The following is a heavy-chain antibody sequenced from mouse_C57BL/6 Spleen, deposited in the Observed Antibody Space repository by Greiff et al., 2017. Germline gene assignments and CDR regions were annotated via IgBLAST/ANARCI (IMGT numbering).Heavy chain of an antibody. CDR1: GYTFTSYW. CDR3: APYSGDFDY. D-gene: IGHD1-1*01. CDR2: IDPSDSYT. V-gene: IGHV1-50*01. J-gene: IGHJ2*01. Sequence: VKLQQPGAELVKPGASVKLSCKASGYTFTSYWMQWVKQRPGQGLEWIGEIDPSDSYTNYNQKFKGKATLTVDTSSSTAYMQLSSLTSEDSAVYYCAPYSGDFDYWGQGTTLTVSS.